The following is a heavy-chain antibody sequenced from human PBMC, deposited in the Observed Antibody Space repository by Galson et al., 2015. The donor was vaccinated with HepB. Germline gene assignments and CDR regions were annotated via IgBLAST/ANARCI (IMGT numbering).Heavy chain of an antibody. J-gene: IGHJ4*02. Sequence: SVKVSCKASGYKFTDNGISWVRQAPGQGLGWLGWISTNSGDTKYIQRLQGRVTMTRDTSTSTAYMELRRLRSDDTAVYYCARDRSHSLDYWGQGTLVTVSS. CDR2: ISTNSGDT. V-gene: IGHV1-18*04. D-gene: IGHD3-16*02. CDR1: GYKFTDNG. CDR3: ARDRSHSLDY.